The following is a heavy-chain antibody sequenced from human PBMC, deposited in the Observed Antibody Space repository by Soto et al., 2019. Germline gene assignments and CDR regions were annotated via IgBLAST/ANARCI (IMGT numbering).Heavy chain of an antibody. D-gene: IGHD1-1*01. CDR2: VSGGSGVT. J-gene: IGHJ5*02. V-gene: IGHV3-23*01. CDR3: VRWNGYGDL. Sequence: EVQVLEAGGGLAQPGGSLRLSCTASGFSLSTYGVTWVRQAPGKGLQWVSGVSGGSGVTHYADSVKGRFTIITNNSENTAYVQMNSLRVADTAVYYCVRWNGYGDLWGQGTLVTVS. CDR1: GFSLSTYG.